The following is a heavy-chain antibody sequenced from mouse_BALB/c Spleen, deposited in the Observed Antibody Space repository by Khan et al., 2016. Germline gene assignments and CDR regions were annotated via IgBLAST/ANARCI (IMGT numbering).Heavy chain of an antibody. J-gene: IGHJ4*01. V-gene: IGHV4-2*02. Sequence: VKLLESGGGLVQPGGSLNLSCAASGFDFSRYWMSWARQAPGKGREWIGEINPGSSTINYTPSLKDKFIISRDNAKNTLYLQMSKVRSEDTALYDCARSAYYAMDYWGQGTSVTVSS. CDR3: ARSAYYAMDY. CDR1: GFDFSRYW. CDR2: INPGSSTI.